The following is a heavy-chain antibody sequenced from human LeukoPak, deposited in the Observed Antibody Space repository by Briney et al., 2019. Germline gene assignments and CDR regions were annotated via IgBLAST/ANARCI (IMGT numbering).Heavy chain of an antibody. J-gene: IGHJ4*02. CDR2: ISAYSGNT. V-gene: IGHV1-18*01. Sequence: ASVKVSCTASGYSFTSYGISWVRQAPGQGLEWMGWISAYSGNTNYAQNLQGRVTLTTDTSTSTAYMELRSLRSDDTAVYYCARDASRVIDSWGQGTLVTVSS. CDR3: ARDASRVIDS. D-gene: IGHD4-11*01. CDR1: GYSFTSYG.